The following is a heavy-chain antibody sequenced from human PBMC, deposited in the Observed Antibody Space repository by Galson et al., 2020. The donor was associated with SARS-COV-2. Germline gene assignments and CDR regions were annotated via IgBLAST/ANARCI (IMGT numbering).Heavy chain of an antibody. D-gene: IGHD3-16*02. Sequence: SETLSLTSVVSGGSLNTGTYSWSWIRQTPGKGLEWIGYLYHSGRIYYNPSLKSRVAISVDRSRNQFSLNLNSMTAADTAVYYCACRTISFFEYWG. J-gene: IGHJ4*01. CDR3: ACRTISFFEY. CDR1: GGSLNTGTYS. CDR2: LYHSGRI. V-gene: IGHV4-30-2*01.